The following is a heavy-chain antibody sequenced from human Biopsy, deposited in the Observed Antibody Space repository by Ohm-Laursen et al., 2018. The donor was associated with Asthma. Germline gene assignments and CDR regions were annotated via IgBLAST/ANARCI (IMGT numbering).Heavy chain of an antibody. D-gene: IGHD4-23*01. V-gene: IGHV3-30*03. CDR1: GFAVSRDY. CDR3: ARGNHHLDYDGNSSAFDI. J-gene: IGHJ3*02. Sequence: SLGLSCAASGFAVSRDYMFWVRQAPGKGLEWVAVISYDGSNKYYVDSVKGRFTISRDNSKNTLYLQMNSLRAEDTAVYYCARGNHHLDYDGNSSAFDIWGQGTMVTVSS. CDR2: ISYDGSNK.